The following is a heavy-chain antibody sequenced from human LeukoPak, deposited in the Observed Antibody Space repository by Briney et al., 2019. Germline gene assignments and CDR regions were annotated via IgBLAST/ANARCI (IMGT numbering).Heavy chain of an antibody. V-gene: IGHV4-59*01. J-gene: IGHJ4*02. CDR2: IYYSGST. CDR1: GGSISSYY. Sequence: SETLSLTCTVSGGSISSYYWSWIRQPPGKGLEWIGYIYYSGSTNYNPSLKSRVTISVDTSKNQFSLKLSSVTAADTAVFYCARGSRYCSGDSCPSFDYWGQGTLVTVSS. D-gene: IGHD2-15*01. CDR3: ARGSRYCSGDSCPSFDY.